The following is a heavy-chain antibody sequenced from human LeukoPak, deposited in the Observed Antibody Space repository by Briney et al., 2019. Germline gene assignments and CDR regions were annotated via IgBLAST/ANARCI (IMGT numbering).Heavy chain of an antibody. J-gene: IGHJ4*02. CDR2: TRNKVNSHTT. CDR1: GCTFRDHY. D-gene: IGHD1-1*01. CDR3: TRGGTGTTGLDY. Sequence: GGSLRLSCAASGCTFRDHYMDWVRQAPGKGLEWVGRTRNKVNSHTTEFAASVKGRFTISRDDSKNSLYLQMNSLEMEDTAVYYCTRGGTGTTGLDYWGQGTLVTVSS. V-gene: IGHV3-72*01.